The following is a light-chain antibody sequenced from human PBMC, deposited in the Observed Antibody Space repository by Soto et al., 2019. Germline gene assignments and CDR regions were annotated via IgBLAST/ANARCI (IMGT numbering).Light chain of an antibody. V-gene: IGKV1-33*01. CDR2: DAS. J-gene: IGKJ4*01. Sequence: DIQMTQSPSSLSASVGDRVTITCQASQDISNYLNWYQQKPGKAPKLLIYDASNLETGVPSRFRGSGSGTNFTVTISSLQPEDIATYYCQQYDNLRPGLTFGGGTKVEIK. CDR3: QQYDNLRPGLT. CDR1: QDISNY.